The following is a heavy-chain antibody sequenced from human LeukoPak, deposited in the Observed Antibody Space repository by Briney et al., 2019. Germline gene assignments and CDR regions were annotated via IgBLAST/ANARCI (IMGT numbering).Heavy chain of an antibody. V-gene: IGHV1-2*02. D-gene: IGHD3-9*01. CDR2: INPNSGGT. Sequence: ASVKVSCKASGYTFTGYYMHWVRQAPGQGLEWMGWINPNSGGTNYAQKFQGRVTMTRDTSISTAYMELSRLRSDDTAVYYCASLRYXPXXXXSSXGYWGQGTLVTVSS. CDR3: ASLRYXPXXXXSSXGY. CDR1: GYTFTGYY. J-gene: IGHJ4*02.